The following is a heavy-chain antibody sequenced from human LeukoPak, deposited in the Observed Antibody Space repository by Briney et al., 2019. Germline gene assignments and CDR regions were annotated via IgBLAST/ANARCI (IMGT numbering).Heavy chain of an antibody. Sequence: SETLSLTCTTSGVSISRFYWSWVRQPPGKGLEWIGNIYSGVPTYFNPSLKSRVIVSVDTSKNQFSLNLTSVTAADTAMYYCVQTTGWPGFDYWGQGILVTVSS. J-gene: IGHJ4*02. CDR1: GVSISRFY. CDR2: IYSGVPT. D-gene: IGHD1-1*01. V-gene: IGHV4-4*09. CDR3: VQTTGWPGFDY.